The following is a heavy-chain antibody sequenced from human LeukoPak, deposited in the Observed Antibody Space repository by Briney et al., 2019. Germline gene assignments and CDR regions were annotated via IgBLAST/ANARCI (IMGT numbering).Heavy chain of an antibody. Sequence: SETLSPTCTVSGGSISSYYCSWIRQPPGKGLEWIGYIYYSGNTNYNPSLKSRVTISVDTSKNQFSLKLSSVTAADTAVYYCARHGLHYSSSFDQWGQGTLVTASS. J-gene: IGHJ4*02. CDR3: ARHGLHYSSSFDQ. CDR2: IYYSGNT. CDR1: GGSISSYY. V-gene: IGHV4-59*08. D-gene: IGHD6-13*01.